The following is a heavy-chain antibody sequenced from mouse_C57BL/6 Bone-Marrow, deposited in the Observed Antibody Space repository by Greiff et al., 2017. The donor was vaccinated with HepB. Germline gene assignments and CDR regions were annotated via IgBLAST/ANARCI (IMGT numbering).Heavy chain of an antibody. CDR3: VRSLYYDGYSVWFAY. CDR2: IRSKSSNYAT. D-gene: IGHD2-3*01. Sequence: EVQVVESGGGLVQPKGSLKLSCAASGFTFNTYAMHWVRQAPGKGLEWVARIRSKSSNYATYYADSVKDRFTISRDDSQSMLYLQMNNLKTEDTAMYYCVRSLYYDGYSVWFAYWGQGTLVTVSA. CDR1: GFTFNTYA. J-gene: IGHJ3*01. V-gene: IGHV10-3*01.